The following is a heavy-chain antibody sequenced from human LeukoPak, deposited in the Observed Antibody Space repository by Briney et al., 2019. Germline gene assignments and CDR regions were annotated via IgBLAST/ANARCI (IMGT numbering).Heavy chain of an antibody. V-gene: IGHV3-30-3*01. CDR3: ARDRQWLTYFDY. D-gene: IGHD6-19*01. Sequence: PGGSLRLSCAASGFTFSSYAMHWVRQAPGKGLEWVAVISYDGSNKYYADSVKGRFTISSDNSKNTLYLQMHSLRAEDTAVYYCARDRQWLTYFDYWGQGTLVTVSS. CDR2: ISYDGSNK. CDR1: GFTFSSYA. J-gene: IGHJ4*02.